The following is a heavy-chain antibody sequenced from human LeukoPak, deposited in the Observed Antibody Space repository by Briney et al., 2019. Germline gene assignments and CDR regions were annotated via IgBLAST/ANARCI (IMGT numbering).Heavy chain of an antibody. CDR1: GYTFSSYD. D-gene: IGHD3-22*01. CDR2: ISGSGGST. Sequence: VGSLRVSCATSGYTFSSYDMSWVRQAPGQGLEWISVISGSGGSTYYADSVKGRFTMSRDNSKNTLSLQMNSLRAEDTAVYYCAKRGYDSGGYYGYFDYWGQGTLVTVSS. V-gene: IGHV3-23*01. J-gene: IGHJ4*02. CDR3: AKRGYDSGGYYGYFDY.